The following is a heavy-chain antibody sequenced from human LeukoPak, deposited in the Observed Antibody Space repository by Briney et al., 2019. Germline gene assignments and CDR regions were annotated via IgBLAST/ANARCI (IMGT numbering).Heavy chain of an antibody. D-gene: IGHD3-3*01. CDR3: APVGFWSGYYVPPYDY. Sequence: GGSLRLSCAASGFTFSDYYMSWIRQAPGKGLEWVSYISSSGSTIYYADSVKGRFTISRDNAKNSLYLQMTSLRAEDTAVYYCAPVGFWSGYYVPPYDYWGQGTLVTVSS. CDR1: GFTFSDYY. V-gene: IGHV3-11*04. J-gene: IGHJ4*02. CDR2: ISSSGSTI.